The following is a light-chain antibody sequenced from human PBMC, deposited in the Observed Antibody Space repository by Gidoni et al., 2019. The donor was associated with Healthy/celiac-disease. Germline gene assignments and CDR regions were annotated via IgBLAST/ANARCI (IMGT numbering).Light chain of an antibody. Sequence: IVMTQSPATLSVSPGERATLSCRASQSVSSNLAWYQQKPGQAPRLLIYGASTRATGISARFSGSGSGTEFTLTISSLQSEDFAVYYCQQYNNWPPMYTFGQGTKLEIK. V-gene: IGKV3-15*01. CDR1: QSVSSN. J-gene: IGKJ2*01. CDR3: QQYNNWPPMYT. CDR2: GAS.